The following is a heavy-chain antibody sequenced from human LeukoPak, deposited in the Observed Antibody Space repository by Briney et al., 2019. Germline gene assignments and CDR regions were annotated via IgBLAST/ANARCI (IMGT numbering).Heavy chain of an antibody. D-gene: IGHD6-19*01. Sequence: GGSLRLSCAASGFTFSSYAMHWVRQAPGKGLEWVAFISYDGSNKYYADSVKGRFTISRDNSKNTLYLQMNSLRAEDTAVYYCATSPWRWLVRYDFDYWGQGTLVTVSS. CDR1: GFTFSSYA. V-gene: IGHV3-30-3*01. CDR2: ISYDGSNK. CDR3: ATSPWRWLVRYDFDY. J-gene: IGHJ4*02.